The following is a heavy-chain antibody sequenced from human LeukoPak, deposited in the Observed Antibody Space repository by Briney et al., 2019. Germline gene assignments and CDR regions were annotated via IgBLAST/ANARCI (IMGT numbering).Heavy chain of an antibody. Sequence: GGSLRLSCAASAFTFSSYGMHWVRQAPGKGPEWVAFIRSDASNQYYADSVKGRFTISRDNSKNTLYLQMNSLRAEDTAVYYCARITVDIEYYYYMDVWGKGTTVTVSS. V-gene: IGHV3-30*02. CDR2: IRSDASNQ. CDR3: ARITVDIEYYYYMDV. D-gene: IGHD2-2*03. J-gene: IGHJ6*03. CDR1: AFTFSSYG.